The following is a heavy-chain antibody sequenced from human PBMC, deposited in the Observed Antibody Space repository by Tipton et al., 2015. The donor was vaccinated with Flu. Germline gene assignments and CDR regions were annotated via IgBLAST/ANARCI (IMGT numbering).Heavy chain of an antibody. J-gene: IGHJ3*02. D-gene: IGHD4-17*01. CDR3: ARANYGDNAFDI. Sequence: SLRLSCAASGFTFSTYAVHWVRQAPGKGLEWVAVISIDGSNKYYADSVKGRFTISRDNSKNSLYLQMNSLRADDTAVYYCARANYGDNAFDIWGHGTMVTVSS. CDR1: GFTFSTYA. V-gene: IGHV3-30*04. CDR2: ISIDGSNK.